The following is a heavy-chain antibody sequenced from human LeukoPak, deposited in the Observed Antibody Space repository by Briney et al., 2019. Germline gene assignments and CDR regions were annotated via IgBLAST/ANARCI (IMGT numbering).Heavy chain of an antibody. D-gene: IGHD3-22*01. CDR3: ASPYNYYDSSGYYY. J-gene: IGHJ4*02. CDR1: GYTFTSYG. V-gene: IGHV1-18*01. CDR2: ISAYNGNT. Sequence: ASVKVSCTASGYTFTSYGISWVRQAPGQGLEWMGWISAYNGNTNYAQKLQGRVTMTTDTSTSTAYMELRSLRSDDTAVYYCASPYNYYDSSGYYYWGQGTLVTVSS.